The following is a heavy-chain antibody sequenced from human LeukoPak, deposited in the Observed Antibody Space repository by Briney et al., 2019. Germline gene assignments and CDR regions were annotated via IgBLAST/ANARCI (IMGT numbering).Heavy chain of an antibody. V-gene: IGHV4-31*03. CDR2: IYYSGST. D-gene: IGHD3-10*01. J-gene: IGHJ4*02. Sequence: SETLSLTCTVSGGSISSGGYYWSWIRQHPGKGLEGIGYIYYSGSTYYNPSLKSRVTISVDTSKNQFSLKLSSVTAADTAAYYCASHRTTRSGSLHSDYWGQGTLVTVSS. CDR1: GGSISSGGYY. CDR3: ASHRTTRSGSLHSDY.